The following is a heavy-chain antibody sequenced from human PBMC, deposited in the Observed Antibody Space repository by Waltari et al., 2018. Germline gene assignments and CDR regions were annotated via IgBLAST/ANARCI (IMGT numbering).Heavy chain of an antibody. V-gene: IGHV4-38-2*01. CDR2: IYHSGST. CDR1: GYSISSGYY. J-gene: IGHJ3*02. CDR3: ARGYIAAANDAFDI. Sequence: QVQLQESGPGLVKPSETLSLTCAVSGYSISSGYYWGWIRQPPGKGLEWIGSIYHSGSTYYNPSLKSRVTISVDTSKNQFSLKLSSVTAADTAVYYCARGYIAAANDAFDIWGQGTMVIVSS. D-gene: IGHD6-13*01.